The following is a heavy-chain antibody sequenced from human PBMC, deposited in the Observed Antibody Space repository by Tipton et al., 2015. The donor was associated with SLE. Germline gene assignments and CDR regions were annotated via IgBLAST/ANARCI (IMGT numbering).Heavy chain of an antibody. J-gene: IGHJ4*02. CDR2: IIPILGIA. CDR1: GGTFSTYT. D-gene: IGHD3-3*01. V-gene: IGHV1-69*04. CDR3: ARGGYDFWSGYLGY. Sequence: QSGAEVKKPGSSVRVSCKASGGTFSTYTLSWVRQAPGQGLEWMGRIIPILGIANYAQKFQGRVTITADKSTSTAYMELSSLRSEDTAVYYCARGGYDFWSGYLGYWGQGTLVTVSS.